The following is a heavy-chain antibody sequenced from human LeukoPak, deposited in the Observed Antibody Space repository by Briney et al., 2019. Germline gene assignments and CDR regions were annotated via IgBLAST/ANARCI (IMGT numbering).Heavy chain of an antibody. D-gene: IGHD4-11*01. CDR2: IYHSGST. Sequence: SQTLSLTCAVSGGSISSGGYSWSWTRQPPGKGLEWVGYIYHSGSTYYNPSLKSRVTISVDRSKNQFSLKLSSVTAADTAVYYCARAGLPPGKEFDPWGQGTLVTVSS. CDR1: GGSISSGGYS. V-gene: IGHV4-30-2*01. CDR3: ARAGLPPGKEFDP. J-gene: IGHJ5*02.